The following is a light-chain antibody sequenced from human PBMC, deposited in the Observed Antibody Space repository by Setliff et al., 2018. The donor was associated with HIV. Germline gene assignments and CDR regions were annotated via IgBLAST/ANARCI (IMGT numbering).Light chain of an antibody. Sequence: QSVLTQPASVSGSPGQSITISCPGTSSDVGNYNLVSWYQQPPGKAPKLMVYEVTKRPLGVSTRFSGSKSGNTASLTISWLLAEDEADYYCCSYAGSRTFYGFGTGTKV. V-gene: IGLV2-23*02. CDR3: CSYAGSRTFYG. CDR1: SSDVGNYNL. J-gene: IGLJ1*01. CDR2: EVT.